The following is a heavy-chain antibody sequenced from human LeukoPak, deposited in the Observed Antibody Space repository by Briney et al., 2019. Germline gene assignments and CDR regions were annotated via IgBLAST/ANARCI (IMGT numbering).Heavy chain of an antibody. CDR2: ISAYNGNT. V-gene: IGHV1-18*01. CDR3: ARVATYYFDSSGYST. J-gene: IGHJ5*02. D-gene: IGHD3-22*01. CDR1: GYTFTSYG. Sequence: ASVKVSCKASGYTFTSYGISWVRQAPGQGLEWMGWISAYNGNTNYAQKLQGRVTMTTDTSTSAAYMELRSLRSDDTAVYYCARVATYYFDSSGYSTWGQGTLVTVSS.